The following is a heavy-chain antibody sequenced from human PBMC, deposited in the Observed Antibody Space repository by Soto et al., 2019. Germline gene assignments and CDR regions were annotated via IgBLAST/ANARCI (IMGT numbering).Heavy chain of an antibody. J-gene: IGHJ4*02. CDR1: GGSISSGDYY. D-gene: IGHD3-3*01. V-gene: IGHV4-30-4*01. Sequence: SETLSLTCTVSGGSISSGDYYWSWIRQPPGKGLEWIGYIYYSGSTYYNPSLKSRVTISVDTSKNQFSLKLSSVTAADTAVYYCATGVFWSGYYDYWGQGTLVTVS. CDR2: IYYSGST. CDR3: ATGVFWSGYYDY.